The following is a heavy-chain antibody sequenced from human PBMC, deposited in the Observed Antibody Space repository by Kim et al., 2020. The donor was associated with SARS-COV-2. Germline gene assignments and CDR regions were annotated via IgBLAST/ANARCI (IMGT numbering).Heavy chain of an antibody. J-gene: IGHJ5*02. CDR1: GFTFSSYA. D-gene: IGHD6-13*01. CDR2: ISGSGGST. Sequence: GSLRLSCAASGFTFSSYAMSWVRQAPGKGLEWVSAISGSGGSTYYADSVKGRFTISRDNSKNTLYLQMNSLRAEDTAVYYCARDPYSSSWYTGWFDPWGQGTLVTVSS. CDR3: ARDPYSSSWYTGWFDP. V-gene: IGHV3-23*01.